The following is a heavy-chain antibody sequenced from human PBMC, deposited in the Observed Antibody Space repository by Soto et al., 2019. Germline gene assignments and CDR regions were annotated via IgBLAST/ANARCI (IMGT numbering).Heavy chain of an antibody. CDR1: GFTFSNYD. Sequence: QVQLVESGGDVVQPGRSLRLSCAASGFTFSNYDMHWARKAAGKGLEWVAAILYDGSNKYYADSVKGRFAISRDNSKNTLYLQLNSLRAEDSAVYYCAGGTSYFDNCGQALLLTVSS. D-gene: IGHD1-26*01. J-gene: IGHJ4*02. CDR3: AGGTSYFDN. V-gene: IGHV3-33*01. CDR2: ILYDGSNK.